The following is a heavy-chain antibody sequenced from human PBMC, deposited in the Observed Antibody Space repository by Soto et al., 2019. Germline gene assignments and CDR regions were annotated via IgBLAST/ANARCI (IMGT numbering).Heavy chain of an antibody. CDR2: IYHSGST. V-gene: IGHV4-59*01. D-gene: IGHD3-10*01. Sequence: SETLSLTCTVSGGSISSYYWSWIRQPPGKGLEWIGYIYHSGSTNYNPSLKSRVTISVDTSKNQFSLKVSSVTAADTAVYYCARGRRFGSGTTEFDPWGQGTLVTVSS. J-gene: IGHJ5*02. CDR1: GGSISSYY. CDR3: ARGRRFGSGTTEFDP.